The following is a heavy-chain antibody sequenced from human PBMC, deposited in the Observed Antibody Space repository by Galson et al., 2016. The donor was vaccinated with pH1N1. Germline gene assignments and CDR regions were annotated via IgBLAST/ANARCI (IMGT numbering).Heavy chain of an antibody. CDR2: IIPIYGTA. V-gene: IGHV1-69*13. Sequence: SVKVSCKASGGSFAKYAVSWVRQAPGQGLEWMGRIIPIYGTANYAQKFQGRVTITADEYTTTVYMELNSLISEDTAIYYCASPGRTETTKEGFAWGYGMDVWGQGTTVTVSS. CDR3: ASPGRTETTKEGFAWGYGMDV. CDR1: GGSFAKYA. J-gene: IGHJ6*02. D-gene: IGHD1-1*01.